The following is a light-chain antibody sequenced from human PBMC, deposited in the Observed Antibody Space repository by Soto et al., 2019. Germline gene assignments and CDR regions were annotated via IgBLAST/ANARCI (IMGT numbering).Light chain of an antibody. J-gene: IGLJ1*01. V-gene: IGLV2-14*01. Sequence: QPASVSGSPGQSITISCTGTSSDIGGYNYVSWYQQHPGKAPKLMIYEVSNRPSGVSNRFSGSKSGNTASLTISGLQAEDEADYYCSSYTSSSTLVFGTGTKLTVL. CDR1: SSDIGGYNY. CDR2: EVS. CDR3: SSYTSSSTLV.